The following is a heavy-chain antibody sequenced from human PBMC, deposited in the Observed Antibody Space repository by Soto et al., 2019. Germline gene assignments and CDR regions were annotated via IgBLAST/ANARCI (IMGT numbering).Heavy chain of an antibody. CDR1: GGTFSDFT. D-gene: IGHD2-15*01. CDR2: IIPMIGAT. CDR3: ARYWSAGTLYGAFDI. V-gene: IGHV1-69*06. J-gene: IGHJ3*02. Sequence: QVQLVQSGSEVKKPGSSVKVSCKASGGTFSDFTLSWLRQAPGRGLEWMGGIIPMIGATNNAQKLKGRLTITAYKSTGTVYMELKSLRSDDTAVYYCARYWSAGTLYGAFDIWGQGTEVTVSP.